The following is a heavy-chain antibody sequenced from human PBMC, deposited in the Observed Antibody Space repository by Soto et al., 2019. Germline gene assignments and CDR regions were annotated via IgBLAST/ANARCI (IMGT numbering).Heavy chain of an antibody. CDR3: ARDPADILTGYPDY. CDR2: MSYDGSNK. V-gene: IGHV3-30*03. J-gene: IGHJ4*02. CDR1: GFTFSSYA. D-gene: IGHD3-9*01. Sequence: HPGGSLRLSCAASGFTFSSYAMHWVRQAPGKGLEWVAVMSYDGSNKYYADSVKGRFTISSDNSKNTLYLQMSSLRAEDTAVYYCARDPADILTGYPDYWGQGTLVTVSS.